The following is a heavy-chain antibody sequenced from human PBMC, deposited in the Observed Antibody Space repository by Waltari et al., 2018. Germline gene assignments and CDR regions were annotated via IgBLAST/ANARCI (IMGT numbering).Heavy chain of an antibody. D-gene: IGHD2-2*01. V-gene: IGHV4-34*01. Sequence: QVQLQQWGAGLLKPSETLSLTCAVYGGSFSGYYLLWIRQPPGKGLGWIGEINHSGSTNYNPSLKSRVTISVDTSKNQFSLKLSSVTAADTAVYYCARVDIVVVPAAEKNNYYYYGMDVWGQGTTVTVSS. J-gene: IGHJ6*02. CDR2: INHSGST. CDR3: ARVDIVVVPAAEKNNYYYYGMDV. CDR1: GGSFSGYY.